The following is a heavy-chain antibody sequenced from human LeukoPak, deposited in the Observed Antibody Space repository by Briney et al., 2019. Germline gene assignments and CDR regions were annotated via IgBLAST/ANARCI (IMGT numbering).Heavy chain of an antibody. CDR2: ISYDGSNK. V-gene: IGHV3-30-3*01. CDR3: ARAPLNADYYDSSGYYLPLY. D-gene: IGHD3-22*01. J-gene: IGHJ4*02. Sequence: GGSLRLSCAASGFTFSSYAMHWVRQAPGKGLEWVAAISYDGSNKYYADSVKGRFTISRDNSKNTLYLQMNSLRAEDTAVYYCARAPLNADYYDSSGYYLPLYWGQGTLVTVSS. CDR1: GFTFSSYA.